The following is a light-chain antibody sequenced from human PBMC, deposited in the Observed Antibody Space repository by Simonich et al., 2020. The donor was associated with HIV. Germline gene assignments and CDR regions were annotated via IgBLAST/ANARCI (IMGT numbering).Light chain of an antibody. CDR1: QSVLTSSNNKNY. V-gene: IGKV4-1*01. Sequence: DIVMTQSPDSLAVSLGERATINCKSSQSVLTSSNNKNYLAWYQQKPGQPPNLLIYWASTRESGVPDRFSGSWSGTDFTLTINSLQAEDVAVYYCQQYYSTPQTFGQGTKVEIK. J-gene: IGKJ1*01. CDR3: QQYYSTPQT. CDR2: WAS.